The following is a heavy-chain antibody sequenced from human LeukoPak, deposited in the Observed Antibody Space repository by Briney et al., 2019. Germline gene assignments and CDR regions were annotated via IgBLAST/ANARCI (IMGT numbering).Heavy chain of an antibody. D-gene: IGHD3-22*01. CDR3: ARGGGSYYDSSGYLIDP. CDR2: INHSGST. Sequence: SETLSLTCAVYGGSFSGYYWSWIRQPPGKGLEWIGEINHSGSTNYNPSLKSRVTISVDTSKNQFSLKLSSVTAADTAVYYCARGGGSYYDSSGYLIDPWGQGTLVTVSP. V-gene: IGHV4-34*01. CDR1: GGSFSGYY. J-gene: IGHJ5*02.